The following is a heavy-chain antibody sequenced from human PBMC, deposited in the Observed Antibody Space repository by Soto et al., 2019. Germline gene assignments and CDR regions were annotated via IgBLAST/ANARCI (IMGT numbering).Heavy chain of an antibody. V-gene: IGHV3-30-3*01. CDR1: GFTFSSYA. Sequence: QVQLVESGGGVVQPGRSLRLSCAASGFTFSSYAMHWVRQAPGKGLEWVAVISYDGSTQYYADYVKRRFTISRDNSKNTLYPQMHTLIAVDTAVYYCARQNSGWSYDCDYWGLGTLVTVSS. CDR2: ISYDGSTQ. CDR3: ARQNSGWSYDCDY. D-gene: IGHD6-19*01. J-gene: IGHJ4*02.